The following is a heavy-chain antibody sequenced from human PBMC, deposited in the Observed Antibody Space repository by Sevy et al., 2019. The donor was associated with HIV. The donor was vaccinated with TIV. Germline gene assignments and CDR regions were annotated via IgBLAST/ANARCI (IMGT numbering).Heavy chain of an antibody. J-gene: IGHJ6*02. D-gene: IGHD4-17*01. V-gene: IGHV3-30-3*01. CDR3: ARPRANYVDHYYFYAMDV. Sequence: GGSLRLSCAASGFALSNYYAMHWVRQAPGKGLEWVALISYDGSDKYYADSVKGRFTISRDNFKNTLYLQMNSLTTEDTAVYYCARPRANYVDHYYFYAMDVWGQGTTVTVSS. CDR2: ISYDGSDK. CDR1: GFALSNYYA.